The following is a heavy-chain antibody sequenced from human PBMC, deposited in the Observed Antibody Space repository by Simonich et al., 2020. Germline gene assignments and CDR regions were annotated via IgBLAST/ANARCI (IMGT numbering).Heavy chain of an antibody. V-gene: IGHV3-23*01. Sequence: EVKLLESGGGLVQPGGCLRLSFAASGFTFSRYALRRVRQAPGKVLECVSASRGSGGCTYYADTVKGRFNIARDNSKNTLYLQMNSLRAEDTAVYYCAKRSGVSITGTFDYWGQGTLVTVSS. CDR2: SRGSGGCT. CDR1: GFTFSRYA. D-gene: IGHD1-7*01. J-gene: IGHJ4*02. CDR3: AKRSGVSITGTFDY.